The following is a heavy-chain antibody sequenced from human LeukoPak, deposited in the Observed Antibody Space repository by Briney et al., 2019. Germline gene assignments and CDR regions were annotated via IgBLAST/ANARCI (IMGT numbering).Heavy chain of an antibody. CDR1: GGSISSSSYY. CDR3: ARQLRGYSYGASFDY. Sequence: SETLSLTCTVSGGSISSSSYYWGWIRQPPGKGLEWIGSIYYSGSTYYNPSLKSRVTISVDTSKNQFSLKLSSVTAADTAVYYCARQLRGYSYGASFDYWGQGTLVTVSS. D-gene: IGHD5-18*01. V-gene: IGHV4-39*01. CDR2: IYYSGST. J-gene: IGHJ4*02.